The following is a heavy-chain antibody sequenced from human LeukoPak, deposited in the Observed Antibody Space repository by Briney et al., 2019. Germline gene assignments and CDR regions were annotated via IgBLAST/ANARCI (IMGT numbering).Heavy chain of an antibody. CDR3: ARDGQYSRDLDP. J-gene: IGHJ5*02. D-gene: IGHD6-6*01. V-gene: IGHV3-74*01. CDR1: GFTFSSYW. Sequence: PGGSLRLFCAASGFTFSSYWMHWVRQAPGKGLVWVSRINTDGSSTSYADSVKGRFTISRDNAKNTLYLQMNSLRAEDTAVYYCARDGQYSRDLDPWGQGTLVTVSS. CDR2: INTDGSST.